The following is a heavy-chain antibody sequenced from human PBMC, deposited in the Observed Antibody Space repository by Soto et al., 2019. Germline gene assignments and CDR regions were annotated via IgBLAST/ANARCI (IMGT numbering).Heavy chain of an antibody. Sequence: VGSLRISCAASGFTFSNYAMNWVRQAPGKGLERVSAISGSGESTYYADSVKGRFTISRDNSRNTLYLQMNILRAEDTAIYYCAKAPVPWSRYFFDYWGLGTLVTVSS. V-gene: IGHV3-23*01. CDR1: GFTFSNYA. CDR3: AKAPVPWSRYFFDY. D-gene: IGHD3-3*01. J-gene: IGHJ4*02. CDR2: ISGSGEST.